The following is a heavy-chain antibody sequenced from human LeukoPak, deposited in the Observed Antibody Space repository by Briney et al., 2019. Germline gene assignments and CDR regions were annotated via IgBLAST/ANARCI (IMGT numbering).Heavy chain of an antibody. CDR1: GYSISSGYY. Sequence: SETLSLTCTVSGYSISSGYYWGWIRQPPGKGLEWIGSIYHSGSTYYNPSLKSRVTISVDTSKNQFSLELSSVTAADTAVYYCARDLGSGGYWGQGTLVTVSS. J-gene: IGHJ4*02. CDR3: ARDLGSGGY. CDR2: IYHSGST. V-gene: IGHV4-38-2*02. D-gene: IGHD2-15*01.